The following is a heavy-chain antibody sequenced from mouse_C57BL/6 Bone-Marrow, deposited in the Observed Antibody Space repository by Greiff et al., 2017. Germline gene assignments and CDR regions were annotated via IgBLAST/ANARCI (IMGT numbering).Heavy chain of an antibody. V-gene: IGHV5-4*03. Sequence: EVMLVESGGGLVKPGGSLKLSCAASGFTFSSYAMSWVRQTPEKRLEWVATISDGGSYTYYPDNVKGRFTICRDNAKNNLYLQMSHLKSEDTAMYYCARWVVATRYAMDYWGQGTSVTVSS. CDR3: ARWVVATRYAMDY. J-gene: IGHJ4*01. CDR2: ISDGGSYT. CDR1: GFTFSSYA. D-gene: IGHD1-1*01.